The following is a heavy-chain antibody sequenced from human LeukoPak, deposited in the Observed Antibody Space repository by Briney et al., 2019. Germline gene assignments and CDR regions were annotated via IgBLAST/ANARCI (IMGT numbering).Heavy chain of an antibody. J-gene: IGHJ4*02. CDR1: GGSISSYY. D-gene: IGHD5-18*01. Sequence: SETLSLTCTVSGGSISSYYWSWIRQPAGKGLEWIGRIYTSGSTNYNPSLKSRVTMSVDTSKNQFSLKLSSVTAADTAVYYCARHRIQDTAIDISYFDYWGQGTLVTVSS. V-gene: IGHV4-4*07. CDR2: IYTSGST. CDR3: ARHRIQDTAIDISYFDY.